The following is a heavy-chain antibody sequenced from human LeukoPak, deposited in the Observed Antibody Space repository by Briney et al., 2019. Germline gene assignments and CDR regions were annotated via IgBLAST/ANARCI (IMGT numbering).Heavy chain of an antibody. Sequence: GGSLRLSCAASGFTFSTYAISWVRQAPGKGLEWVSGVSGSGDNTYYADSVKGRFTVSRDNSKSTVYLQMNRLRVHDTAVYYCARGRLPKYYFDSWGQGTLVTVSS. CDR1: GFTFSTYA. V-gene: IGHV3-23*01. CDR2: VSGSGDNT. J-gene: IGHJ4*02. D-gene: IGHD4-11*01. CDR3: ARGRLPKYYFDS.